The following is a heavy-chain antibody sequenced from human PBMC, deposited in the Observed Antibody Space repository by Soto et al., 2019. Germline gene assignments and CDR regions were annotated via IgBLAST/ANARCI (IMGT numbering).Heavy chain of an antibody. CDR3: AREEIAVAGTDY. V-gene: IGHV4-30-4*01. CDR1: GGSISLGDYY. CDR2: IYYSGST. D-gene: IGHD6-19*01. Sequence: SETLSLTCTVSGGSISLGDYYWSWIRQPPGKGLEWIGYIYYSGSTYYNPSLKSRVTISVDTSKNQFSLKLSSVTAADTAVYYCAREEIAVAGTDYWGQGTLVTV. J-gene: IGHJ4*02.